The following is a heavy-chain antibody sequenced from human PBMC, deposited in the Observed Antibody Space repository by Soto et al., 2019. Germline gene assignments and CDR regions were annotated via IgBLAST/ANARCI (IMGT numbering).Heavy chain of an antibody. Sequence: GGSLRLSCAASGFTFSSYAMSWVRQAPGKGLEWVSAISGSGGSTYYADSVKGRFTISRDNSKNTLYLQMNSLRAEDTAVYYCAKDILRGNDYGGIAVDYWGQGTLVTVSS. D-gene: IGHD4-17*01. J-gene: IGHJ4*02. V-gene: IGHV3-23*01. CDR2: ISGSGGST. CDR3: AKDILRGNDYGGIAVDY. CDR1: GFTFSSYA.